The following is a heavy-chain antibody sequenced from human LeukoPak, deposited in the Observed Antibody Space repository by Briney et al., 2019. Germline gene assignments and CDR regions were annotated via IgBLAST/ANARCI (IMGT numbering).Heavy chain of an antibody. Sequence: SETLSLTCAVYGGSFGGYYWSWIRQPPGKGLEWIGEINHSGSTNYNPSLKSRVTISVDTSKNQFSLKLSSVTAADTAVYYCARGIQLWLARVVEYFDYWGQGTLVTVSS. CDR3: ARGIQLWLARVVEYFDY. D-gene: IGHD5-18*01. CDR2: INHSGST. J-gene: IGHJ4*02. V-gene: IGHV4-34*01. CDR1: GGSFGGYY.